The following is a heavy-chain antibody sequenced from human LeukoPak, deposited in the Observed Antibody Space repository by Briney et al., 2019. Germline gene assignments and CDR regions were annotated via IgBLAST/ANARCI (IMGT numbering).Heavy chain of an antibody. CDR1: GYTFTSYG. J-gene: IGHJ4*02. V-gene: IGHV1-18*01. D-gene: IGHD2-21*01. CDR2: ISAYNGNT. CDR3: ARVPPIVVVPLTQRNYFDY. Sequence: GASVKVSCKASGYTFTSYGISWVRQAPGQGLEWMGWISAYNGNTNYAQKLQGRVTMTTDTSTSTAYMELRSLRSDDTAVYYCARVPPIVVVPLTQRNYFDYWGQGTLVTVSS.